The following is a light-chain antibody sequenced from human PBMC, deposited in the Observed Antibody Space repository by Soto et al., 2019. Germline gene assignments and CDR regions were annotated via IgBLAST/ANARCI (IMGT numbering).Light chain of an antibody. CDR1: QSLVHSDGNTH. CDR3: MQDTHSQYT. CDR2: KVS. V-gene: IGKV2-30*02. J-gene: IGKJ2*01. Sequence: DVVMTQSPLSLPVTLGQPASISCRSTQSLVHSDGNTHLNWFQQRPGHSPRRLTCKVSNRDSGVPDRFSGSASGTDFTLKISRVEAEDVGVYYCMQDTHSQYTFGEGTKMEIK.